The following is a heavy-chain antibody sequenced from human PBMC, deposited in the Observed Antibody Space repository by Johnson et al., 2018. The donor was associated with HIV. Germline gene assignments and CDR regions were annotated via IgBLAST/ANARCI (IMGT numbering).Heavy chain of an antibody. J-gene: IGHJ3*02. Sequence: QVQLVEFGGGVVQPGRSLRLSCAASGFTFSNYAMHWVRQAPGKGLEWVAVIWYDGSNKYYADSVKGRFTISRDNSKNTLYLQMNSLRAEDTAVYYCAKDPYSGSPIDIWGQGTMVTVSS. CDR3: AKDPYSGSPIDI. CDR1: GFTFSNYA. V-gene: IGHV3-30-3*02. CDR2: IWYDGSNK. D-gene: IGHD1-26*01.